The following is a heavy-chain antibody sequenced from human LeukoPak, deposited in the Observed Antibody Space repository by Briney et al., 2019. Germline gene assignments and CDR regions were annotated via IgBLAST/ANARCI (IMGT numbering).Heavy chain of an antibody. CDR3: ARDHRGKLRSRWDFDY. V-gene: IGHV3-53*01. CDR1: GFTVRSNY. D-gene: IGHD3-10*01. Sequence: GGSLRLSCAASGFTVRSNYMSWVRQAPGKGLEWVSIIYGGGSVFYADSVKGRFTISRDNSKNTLYLQMNSLRGEDTAVYYCARDHRGKLRSRWDFDYWGQGTLVTVSS. CDR2: IYGGGSV. J-gene: IGHJ4*02.